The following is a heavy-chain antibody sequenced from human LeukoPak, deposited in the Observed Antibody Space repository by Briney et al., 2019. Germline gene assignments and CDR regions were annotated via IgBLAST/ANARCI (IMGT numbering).Heavy chain of an antibody. Sequence: GGSLRLSCAASGFTFSSYAMSWVRQAPGKGLEWVSAISGSGDNTYYADSVKGRFTISRDDSKNTLYLQMYSLRAEDTAVYYCATYGDYEAYYFDYWGQGTLVTVSS. CDR3: ATYGDYEAYYFDY. V-gene: IGHV3-23*01. CDR1: GFTFSSYA. D-gene: IGHD4-17*01. J-gene: IGHJ4*02. CDR2: ISGSGDNT.